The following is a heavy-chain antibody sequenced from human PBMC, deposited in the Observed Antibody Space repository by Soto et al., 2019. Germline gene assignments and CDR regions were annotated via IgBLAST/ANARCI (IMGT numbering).Heavy chain of an antibody. CDR1: GFTFSSYG. J-gene: IGHJ6*02. CDR3: ARDPNPIVSGILTGYYRGYYYYYGMDV. V-gene: IGHV3-33*01. D-gene: IGHD3-9*01. CDR2: IWYDGSNK. Sequence: GGSLRLSCAASGFTFSSYGMHWVRQAPGKGLEWVAVIWYDGSNKYYADSVKGRFTISRDNSKNTLYPQMNSLRAEDTAVYYCARDPNPIVSGILTGYYRGYYYYYGMDVWGQGTTVTVSS.